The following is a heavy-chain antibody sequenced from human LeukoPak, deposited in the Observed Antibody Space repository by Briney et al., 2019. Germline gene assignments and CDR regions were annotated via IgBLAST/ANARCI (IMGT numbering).Heavy chain of an antibody. V-gene: IGHV3-23*01. CDR2: ISGSGGST. D-gene: IGHD4-23*01. Sequence: QPGGSLRLSCAASGFTFSNFWMHWVRQAPGKGLEWVSAISGSGGSTYYADSVKGRFTISRDNSKNTLYLQMNSLRAEDTAVYYCAKASSRSTVVTAGDYWGQGTLVTVSS. CDR3: AKASSRSTVVTAGDY. J-gene: IGHJ4*02. CDR1: GFTFSNFW.